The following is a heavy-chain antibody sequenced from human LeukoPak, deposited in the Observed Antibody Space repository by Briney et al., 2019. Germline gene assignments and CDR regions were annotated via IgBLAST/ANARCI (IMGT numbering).Heavy chain of an antibody. D-gene: IGHD2-15*01. CDR2: MNPNSGNT. V-gene: IGHV1-8*01. CDR1: GYTFTSYD. J-gene: IGHJ6*02. Sequence: ASVKVSCKASGYTFTSYDINWVRQATGQGLEWMGWMNPNSGNTGYAQKFQGRVTMTRNTSIGTAYMELSSLRSEDTAVYYCASYSSYYYYYGMDVWGQGTTVTVSS. CDR3: ASYSSYYYYYGMDV.